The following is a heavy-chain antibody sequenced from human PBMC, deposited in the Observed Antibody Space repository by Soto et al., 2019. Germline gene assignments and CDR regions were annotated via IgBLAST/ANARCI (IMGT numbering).Heavy chain of an antibody. CDR3: AESTGGTANGMGV. Sequence: QVQLVESGGGVVQPGRSLRLSCAASGFTFSSYGMHWVRQAPGKGLEGVAVIWSDGSKKYYADSVKGRFTISRDNSKNTLYLQMNSRRAEDTAVYYCAESTGGTANGMGVWGQGTTVTVSS. J-gene: IGHJ6*02. D-gene: IGHD2-8*02. CDR1: GFTFSSYG. CDR2: IWSDGSKK. V-gene: IGHV3-33*01.